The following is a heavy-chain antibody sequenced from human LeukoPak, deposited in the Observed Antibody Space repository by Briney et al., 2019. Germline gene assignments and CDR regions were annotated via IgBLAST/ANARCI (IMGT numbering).Heavy chain of an antibody. CDR1: GYTLTDYY. V-gene: IGHV1-2*02. D-gene: IGHD3-10*01. CDR2: INPKSGGT. CDR3: ARERTGAIDY. Sequence: ASVKVSCKASGYTLTDYYIHWVRQAPGQGLEWMGWINPKSGGTNYAQKFQGRVTLTRDTSISTAYVELSRLRSEDTAVYYCARERTGAIDYWGQGTLVTVSS. J-gene: IGHJ4*02.